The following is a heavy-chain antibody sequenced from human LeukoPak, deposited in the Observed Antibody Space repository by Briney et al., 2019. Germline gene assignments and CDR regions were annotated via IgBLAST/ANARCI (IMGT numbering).Heavy chain of an antibody. D-gene: IGHD2-8*01. CDR3: ARLGCCTNGVCSPLDY. V-gene: IGHV5-51*01. Sequence: GESLQISCKGSGYSFTSYWIGWVRQMPGKGLEWMGIIYPGDSDTRYSPSFQGQVTISADKSISTAYLQWSSLKASDTAMYYCARLGCCTNGVCSPLDYWGQGTLVTVSS. CDR1: GYSFTSYW. CDR2: IYPGDSDT. J-gene: IGHJ4*02.